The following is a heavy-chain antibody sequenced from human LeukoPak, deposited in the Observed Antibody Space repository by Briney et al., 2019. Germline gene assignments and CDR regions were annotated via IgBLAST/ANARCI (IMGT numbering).Heavy chain of an antibody. CDR2: ISAYNGNT. J-gene: IGHJ6*02. CDR3: GEDYHLGGIDV. D-gene: IGHD3-3*01. Sequence: ASVKVSCKASGYTFITYGISWVRQAPGQGLEWMGWISAYNGNTNYTQKLQGKVTMITDTSTSTAYMELRSLRSDDTAVYYCGEDYHLGGIDVWGQGTTVTVSS. V-gene: IGHV1-18*01. CDR1: GYTFITYG.